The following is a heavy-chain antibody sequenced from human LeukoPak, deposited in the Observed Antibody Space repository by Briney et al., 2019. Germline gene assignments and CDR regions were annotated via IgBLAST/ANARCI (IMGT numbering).Heavy chain of an antibody. V-gene: IGHV3-49*03. Sequence: PGGSLRLSCTASGFTFGDYAMSWFRQAPGKGLEWGGFIRSKAYGGTTEYAASVKGRFTISRDDSKSIAYLQMNSLKTEDTAVYYCTSPIAVAGTSGYYFDYWGQGTLVTVSS. CDR2: IRSKAYGGTT. CDR3: TSPIAVAGTSGYYFDY. D-gene: IGHD6-19*01. J-gene: IGHJ4*02. CDR1: GFTFGDYA.